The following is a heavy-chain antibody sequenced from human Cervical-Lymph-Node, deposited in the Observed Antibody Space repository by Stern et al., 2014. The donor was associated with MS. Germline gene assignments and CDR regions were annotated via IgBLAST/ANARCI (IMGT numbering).Heavy chain of an antibody. D-gene: IGHD1-14*01. CDR2: ISAYNVNT. J-gene: IGHJ5*02. Sequence: QVQLGQSGAELKKPGASVKVSCKASGFALTSAGISWVRQAPGQGLEWMGLISAYNVNTNYAQRFQDRVNMTTDTSTSTAYMELRSLRSDDTAVYYCARHSIKGYNCFDTWGQGTLVTVSS. CDR3: ARHSIKGYNCFDT. V-gene: IGHV1-18*01. CDR1: GFALTSAG.